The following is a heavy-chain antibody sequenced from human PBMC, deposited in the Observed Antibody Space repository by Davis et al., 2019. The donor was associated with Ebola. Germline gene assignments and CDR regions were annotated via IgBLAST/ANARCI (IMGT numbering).Heavy chain of an antibody. CDR2: IIPIFGTA. V-gene: IGHV1-69*06. CDR3: ARVATISANYGMDV. Sequence: SVKVSCKASGGTFSSYAISWVRQAPGQGLEWMGGIIPIFGTANYAQKFQGRLTTTADKSTSTAYMELSSLRPDDTAVYYCARVATISANYGMDVWGQGTTVIVSS. J-gene: IGHJ6*02. D-gene: IGHD5-12*01. CDR1: GGTFSSYA.